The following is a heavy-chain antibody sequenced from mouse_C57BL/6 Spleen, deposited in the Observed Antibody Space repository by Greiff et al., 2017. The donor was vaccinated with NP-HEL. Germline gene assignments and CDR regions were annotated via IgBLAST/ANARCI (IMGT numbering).Heavy chain of an antibody. CDR2: INPNNGGT. CDR1: GYTFTDYN. V-gene: IGHV1-18*01. CDR3: ARRLSAYYSNYDAMDY. J-gene: IGHJ4*01. Sequence: EVQLQQSGPELVKPGASVKIPCKASGYTFTDYNMDWVKQSHGKSLEWIGDINPNNGGTIYNQKFEGKATLTVDKSSSTAYMELRSLTSEDTAVYYCARRLSAYYSNYDAMDYWGQGTSVTVSS. D-gene: IGHD2-5*01.